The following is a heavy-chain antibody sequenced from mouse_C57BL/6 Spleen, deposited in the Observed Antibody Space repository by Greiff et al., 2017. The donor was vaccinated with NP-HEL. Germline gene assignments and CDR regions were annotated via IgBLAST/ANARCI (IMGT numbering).Heavy chain of an antibody. CDR2: IYPSDSET. D-gene: IGHD2-2*01. J-gene: IGHJ3*01. V-gene: IGHV1-61*01. CDR1: GYTFTSYW. Sequence: QVQLQQPGAELVRPGSSVKLSCKASGYTFTSYWMDWVKQRPGQGLEWIGNIYPSDSETHYNQKFKDKATLTVDKSSSTAYMQLSSLTSEDSAVYYCARYGYDQGFAYWGQETLVTVSA. CDR3: ARYGYDQGFAY.